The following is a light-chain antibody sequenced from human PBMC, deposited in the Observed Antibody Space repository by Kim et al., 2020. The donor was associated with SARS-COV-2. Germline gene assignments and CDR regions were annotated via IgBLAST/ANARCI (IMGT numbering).Light chain of an antibody. CDR2: SAS. J-gene: IGKJ2*01. CDR1: QSVSSN. Sequence: VSPGERDTRSCRASQSVSSNLAGYQQKTGQAPRLHIYSASNRATGIPARFSGSGSGTEFTLTISSLQSEDFAVYYCQQYNWPPAYTFGQGTKLEI. CDR3: QQYNWPPAYT. V-gene: IGKV3-15*01.